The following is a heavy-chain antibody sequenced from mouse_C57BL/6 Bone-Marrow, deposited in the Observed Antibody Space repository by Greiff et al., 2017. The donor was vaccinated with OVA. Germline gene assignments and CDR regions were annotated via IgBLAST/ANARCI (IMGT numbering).Heavy chain of an antibody. CDR2: IDPENGDT. CDR3: TTRYGSSFYFDY. V-gene: IGHV14-4*01. Sequence: EVQLQESGAELVRPGASVKLSCTASGFNIKDDYMHWVKQRPEQGLEWIGWIDPENGDTEYASKFQGKATITADTSSNTAYLQLSSLTSEDTAVYYCTTRYGSSFYFDYWGQGTTLTVSS. CDR1: GFNIKDDY. J-gene: IGHJ2*01. D-gene: IGHD1-1*01.